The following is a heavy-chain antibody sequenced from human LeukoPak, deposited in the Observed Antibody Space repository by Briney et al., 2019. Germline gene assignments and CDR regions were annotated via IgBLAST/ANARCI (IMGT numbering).Heavy chain of an antibody. D-gene: IGHD1-1*01. CDR1: GFTFSSYS. V-gene: IGHV3-48*04. CDR2: ISSSSSTI. J-gene: IGHJ4*02. Sequence: GGSLRLSCAASGFTFSSYSMNWVRQAPGKGLEWVSYISSSSSTIYYADSVKGRFTISRGNAKNSLYLQMNSLRAEDTAVYYCARGVPTGIDYFDYWGQGTLVTVSS. CDR3: ARGVPTGIDYFDY.